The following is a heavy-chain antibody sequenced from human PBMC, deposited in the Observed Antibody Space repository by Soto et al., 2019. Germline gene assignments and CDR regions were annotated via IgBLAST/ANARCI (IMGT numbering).Heavy chain of an antibody. J-gene: IGHJ2*01. V-gene: IGHV1-69*13. CDR1: GGTFXTYA. CDR3: AREAIWFGELLAPTLPWYFDL. Sequence: VXVSCTASGGTFXTYAISWVRQATGQGLEWMGGIIPIFGAANYAQKFQGRFTITDDESTSTAYMEMSSLRSEDTDVYYFAREAIWFGELLAPTLPWYFDLWGRGTLGTVS. CDR2: IIPIFGAA. D-gene: IGHD3-10*01.